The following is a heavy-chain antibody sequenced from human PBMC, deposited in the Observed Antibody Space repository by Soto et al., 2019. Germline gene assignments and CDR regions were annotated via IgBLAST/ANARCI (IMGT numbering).Heavy chain of an antibody. D-gene: IGHD3-16*02. J-gene: IGHJ4*02. Sequence: PSQTLSLTCTVSGGSISSSSYYWGWIRQPPGKGLEWIGSIYYSGSTYYNPSLKSRVTISVDTSKNQFSLKLSSVTAADTAVYYCARHYPYYDYIWGSYRPRLDFDYWGQGTLVTVSS. CDR1: GGSISSSSYY. CDR2: IYYSGST. CDR3: ARHYPYYDYIWGSYRPRLDFDY. V-gene: IGHV4-39*01.